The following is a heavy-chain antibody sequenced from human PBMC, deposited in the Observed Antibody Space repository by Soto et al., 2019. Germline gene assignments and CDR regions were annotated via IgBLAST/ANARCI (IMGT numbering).Heavy chain of an antibody. J-gene: IGHJ4*02. V-gene: IGHV3-11*06. CDR1: GFTFSDYY. D-gene: IGHD3-22*01. Sequence: GGSLRLSCAASGFTFSDYYMSWIRQAPGKGLEWVSYISSSSSYTNYADSVKGRFTISRDNAKNSLYLQMNSLRAEDTAVYYCARDPPNYYDSSGYLGHFDYWGQGTLVTVSS. CDR2: ISSSSSYT. CDR3: ARDPPNYYDSSGYLGHFDY.